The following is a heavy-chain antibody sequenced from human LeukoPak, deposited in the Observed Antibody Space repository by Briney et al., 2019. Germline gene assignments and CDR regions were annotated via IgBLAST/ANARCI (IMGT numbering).Heavy chain of an antibody. V-gene: IGHV1-46*02. CDR2: INRVDGIR. CDR3: ASEKNYGDKYFDS. D-gene: IGHD4-17*01. Sequence: SVKVSRKASGDTFNIHYFHWIRQAPGQGLEWMGIINRVDGIRGNAQTFQGRLMLTKDTSTSTAYMELSSLRSEDTAIYYCASEKNYGDKYFDSWGQGTVVTVSS. CDR1: GDTFNIHY. J-gene: IGHJ4*02.